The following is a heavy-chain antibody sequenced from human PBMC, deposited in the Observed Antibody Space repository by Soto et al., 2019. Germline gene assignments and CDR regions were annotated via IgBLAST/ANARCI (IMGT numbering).Heavy chain of an antibody. J-gene: IGHJ3*02. D-gene: IGHD5-12*01. CDR2: ISYDGSNK. CDR1: GFTFSSYG. V-gene: IGHV3-30*18. CDR3: AKDIRKIVATIGMRNVAFDI. Sequence: GRSLRLSCAASGFTFSSYGMHWVRQAPGKGLEWVAVISYDGSNKYYADSVKGRFTISRDNSKNTLYLQMNSLRAEDTAVYYCAKDIRKIVATIGMRNVAFDIWGQGTMVTVSS.